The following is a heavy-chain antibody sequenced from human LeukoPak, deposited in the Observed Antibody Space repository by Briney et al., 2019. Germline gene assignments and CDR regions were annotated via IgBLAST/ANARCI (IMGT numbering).Heavy chain of an antibody. Sequence: SETLSLTCTVSGGSISSSSYYWGWIRQPPGKGLEWIGYIYYSGSTNYNPSLKSRVTISVDTSKNQFSLKLSSVTAADTAVYYCARGPYDSSGYYPDYWGQGTLVTVSS. CDR1: GGSISSSSYY. CDR2: IYYSGST. J-gene: IGHJ4*02. D-gene: IGHD3-22*01. CDR3: ARGPYDSSGYYPDY. V-gene: IGHV4-61*05.